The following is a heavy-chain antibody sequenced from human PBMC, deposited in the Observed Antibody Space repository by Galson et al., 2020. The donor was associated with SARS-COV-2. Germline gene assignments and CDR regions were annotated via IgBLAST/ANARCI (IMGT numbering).Heavy chain of an antibody. CDR1: GFTFTSSA. J-gene: IGHJ6*02. Sequence: SVKVSCKASGFTFTSSAVQWVRQARGQRLEWIGWIVVGSGNTNYAQKFQERVTITRDMSTSTAYMELSSLRSEDTAVYYCVRQGRRDDYVWGSYRYTGGMDVWGQGTTVTVSS. V-gene: IGHV1-58*01. D-gene: IGHD3-16*02. CDR3: VRQGRRDDYVWGSYRYTGGMDV. CDR2: IVVGSGNT.